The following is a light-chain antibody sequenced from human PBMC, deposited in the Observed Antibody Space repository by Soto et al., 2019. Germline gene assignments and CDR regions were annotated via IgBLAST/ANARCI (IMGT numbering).Light chain of an antibody. Sequence: QSALTRPPSVSGSPGQSVAISCTGTSSDVGNYNRVSWYRQPPGTAPRLMIYDVSNRPSGVPDRFSGSKSGNTASLTISGLQADDEADYYCSSYTTSSTYVFGTGTKVTVL. CDR2: DVS. V-gene: IGLV2-18*02. CDR3: SSYTTSSTYV. CDR1: SSDVGNYNR. J-gene: IGLJ1*01.